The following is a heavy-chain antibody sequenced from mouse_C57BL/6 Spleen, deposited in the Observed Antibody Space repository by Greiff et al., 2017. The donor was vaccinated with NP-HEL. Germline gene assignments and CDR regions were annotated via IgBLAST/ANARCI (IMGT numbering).Heavy chain of an antibody. V-gene: IGHV1-22*01. J-gene: IGHJ2*01. Sequence: EVQLQQSGPELVKPGASVKMSCKASGYTFTDYNMHWVKQSHGKSLEWIGYINPNNGGTSYNQKFKGKATLTVNKSSSTAYMELRSLTSEDSAVYYCARGLRPSYYFDYWGQGTTLTVSS. CDR1: GYTFTDYN. CDR3: ARGLRPSYYFDY. CDR2: INPNNGGT. D-gene: IGHD1-2*01.